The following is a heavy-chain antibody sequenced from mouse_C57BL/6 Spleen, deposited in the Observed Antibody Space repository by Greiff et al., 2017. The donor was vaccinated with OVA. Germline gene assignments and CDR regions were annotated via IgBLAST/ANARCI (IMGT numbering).Heavy chain of an antibody. CDR2: FYPGSGSI. D-gene: IGHD1-1*01. CDR1: GYTFTEYT. J-gene: IGHJ1*03. Sequence: VQLQQSGAELVKPGASVKLSCKASGYTFTEYTIHWVKQRSGQGLEWIGWFYPGSGSIKYNEKFKDKATLTADKSSSTVYMELSRLTSEDSAVYFCARHEEAPITTVVDWYFDVWGTGTTVTVSS. CDR3: ARHEEAPITTVVDWYFDV. V-gene: IGHV1-62-2*01.